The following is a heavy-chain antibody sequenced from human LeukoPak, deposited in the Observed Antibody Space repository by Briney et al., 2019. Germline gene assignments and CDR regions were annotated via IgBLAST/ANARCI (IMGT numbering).Heavy chain of an antibody. Sequence: ASVKVSCKASGYTFTSYAMHWVRQAPGQRLEWMGWINAGNSNTKYSQKFQGRVTITRDTSASTAYMELSSLRSEDTAVYYCARASITIFGVVRGYFDYWGQGTLVTVSS. CDR2: INAGNSNT. J-gene: IGHJ4*02. V-gene: IGHV1-3*01. CDR3: ARASITIFGVVRGYFDY. CDR1: GYTFTSYA. D-gene: IGHD3-3*01.